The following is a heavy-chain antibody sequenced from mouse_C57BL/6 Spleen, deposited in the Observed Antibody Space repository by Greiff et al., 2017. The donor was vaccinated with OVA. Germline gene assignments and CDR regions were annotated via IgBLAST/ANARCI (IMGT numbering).Heavy chain of an antibody. V-gene: IGHV1-81*01. CDR1: GYTFTSYG. CDR3: ARPPYDYDGYYFDY. D-gene: IGHD2-4*01. Sequence: VQLQESGAELARPGASVKLSCKASGYTFTSYGISWVKQRTGQGLEWIGEIYPRSGNTYYNEKFKGKATLTADKSSSTAYMELRSLTSEDSAVYFCARPPYDYDGYYFDYWGQGTTLTVSS. J-gene: IGHJ2*01. CDR2: IYPRSGNT.